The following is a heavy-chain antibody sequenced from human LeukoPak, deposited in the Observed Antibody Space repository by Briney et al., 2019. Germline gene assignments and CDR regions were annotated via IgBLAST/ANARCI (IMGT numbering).Heavy chain of an antibody. CDR2: INPNSGGT. CDR1: GYTFTGYY. CDR3: AREYSSSWTYYYYMDV. Sequence: GASVKVSCKASGYTFTGYYMHWVRQAPGQGLEWMGWINPNSGGTNYAQKFQGRVTMTRDTSISTAYMELSRLRSDDTAVYYCAREYSSSWTYYYYMDVWGKGTTVTVSS. J-gene: IGHJ6*03. D-gene: IGHD6-13*01. V-gene: IGHV1-2*02.